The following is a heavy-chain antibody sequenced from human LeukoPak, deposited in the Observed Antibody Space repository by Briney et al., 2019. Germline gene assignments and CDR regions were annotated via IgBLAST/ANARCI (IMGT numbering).Heavy chain of an antibody. D-gene: IGHD2-21*01. CDR3: ARHSKTAFGERAFDY. CDR2: INYTGNT. CDR1: GASISYFH. J-gene: IGHJ4*02. V-gene: IGHV4-59*08. Sequence: SETLSLTCTVSGASISYFHWSWIRQPPGKELEWIGYINYTGNTDYNPSLKSRATLSVDTSKNQFSLKLSSLTAADTAVYYCARHSKTAFGERAFDYWGQGALVTVSS.